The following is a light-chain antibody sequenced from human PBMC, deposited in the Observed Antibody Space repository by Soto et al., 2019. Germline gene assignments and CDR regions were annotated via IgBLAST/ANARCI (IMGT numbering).Light chain of an antibody. V-gene: IGKV1-5*01. Sequence: DIQMTQSPSTLSASVGDRVTITCRASQSISSWLAWYQQKPGKAPKLLIYDASSLESGVPSRFSGSGSGTEFTLTISSLQPHDFATYYCQQYNSYSFAPGTKVDIK. CDR3: QQYNSYS. CDR2: DAS. J-gene: IGKJ3*01. CDR1: QSISSW.